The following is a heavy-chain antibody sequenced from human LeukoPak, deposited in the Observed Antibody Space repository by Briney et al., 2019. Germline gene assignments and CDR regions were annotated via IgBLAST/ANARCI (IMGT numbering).Heavy chain of an antibody. D-gene: IGHD2-15*01. Sequence: PSETLSLTCTVSGGSISSYYWSWIRQPAGKGPEWIGRKYARGSSNYNPPVQSRVTMSVDTSKNQFSLKLRSVTAADTAVYYCARGRYCSADICTGGDSFDIWGQGTMVSVSP. CDR2: KYARGSS. V-gene: IGHV4-4*07. J-gene: IGHJ3*02. CDR1: GGSISSYY. CDR3: ARGRYCSADICTGGDSFDI.